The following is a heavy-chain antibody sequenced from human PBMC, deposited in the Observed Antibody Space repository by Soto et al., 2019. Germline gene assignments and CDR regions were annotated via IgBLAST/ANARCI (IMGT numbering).Heavy chain of an antibody. CDR3: TNSVVVAATPSGKGNYCDH. CDR2: ISGSGDTA. V-gene: IGHV3-23*01. Sequence: ELQLLESGGGLVKPGGSLRLSCAASGFTLKNYAMTWVRQAPGKGLEWVSAISGSGDTAYYADSVRGLFTISRDNSKKTLYLKLNSLRTEDTAVYYCTNSVVVAATPSGKGNYCDHWGQGKLVTVSS. CDR1: GFTLKNYA. J-gene: IGHJ4*02. D-gene: IGHD2-15*01.